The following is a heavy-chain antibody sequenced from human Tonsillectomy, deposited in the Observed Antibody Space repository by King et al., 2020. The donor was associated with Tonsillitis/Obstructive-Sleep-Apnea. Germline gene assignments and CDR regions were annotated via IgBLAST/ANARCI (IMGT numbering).Heavy chain of an antibody. CDR1: GFTISSYW. CDR2: IKQDGSEK. J-gene: IGHJ4*02. CDR3: AREGGHGMGFAY. V-gene: IGHV3-7*01. Sequence: VQLVESGGGLVQSGGSLRLSCAASGFTISSYWMSWVRQAPGKGLEWVANIKQDGSEKHYVDSVKGRFPISRDNAKNSLYLQLNSLRAEDTAVYYCAREGGHGMGFAYWGQGTLVTDSS. D-gene: IGHD3-16*01.